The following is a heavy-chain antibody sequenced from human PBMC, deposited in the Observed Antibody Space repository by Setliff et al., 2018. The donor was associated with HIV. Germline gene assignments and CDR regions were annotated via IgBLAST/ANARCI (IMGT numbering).Heavy chain of an antibody. CDR2: MYISGST. J-gene: IGHJ3*02. CDR3: ARAINKAFDI. CDR1: GGSISSYY. Sequence: SETLSLTCTVSGGSISSYYWGWIRQPPGKGLEWIGHMYISGSTTYNPSLKSRVTLSVDTSRNQFSLNLSSVTAADTAVYYCARAINKAFDIWGQGTMVTVSS. V-gene: IGHV4-4*08.